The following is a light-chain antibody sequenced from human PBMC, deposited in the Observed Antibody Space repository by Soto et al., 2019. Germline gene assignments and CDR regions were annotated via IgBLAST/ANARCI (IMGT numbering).Light chain of an antibody. CDR2: GAS. CDR3: QQRSNWPLT. Sequence: EIVLTQSPGTLSLSPGERATLSCRASQSASSNYLAWYQQKPGQAPRLLIYGASTRATGIPDRFSGSGSGTDFTLSISRLEPEDFAVYYCQQRSNWPLTFGGGTKVEIK. J-gene: IGKJ4*01. V-gene: IGKV3D-20*02. CDR1: QSASSNY.